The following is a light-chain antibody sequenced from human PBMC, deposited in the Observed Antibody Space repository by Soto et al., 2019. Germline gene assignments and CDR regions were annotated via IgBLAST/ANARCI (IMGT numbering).Light chain of an antibody. CDR2: GAS. V-gene: IGKV3-15*01. J-gene: IGKJ2*01. Sequence: PGETATLSCRASQSVSRNLAWYQQRPGQAPRLLIYGASTRATGIPARFSSSGSETELTLTISSLQSEDFSVYDCQPYDNWPPHTFGQGTRLEIK. CDR1: QSVSRN. CDR3: QPYDNWPPHT.